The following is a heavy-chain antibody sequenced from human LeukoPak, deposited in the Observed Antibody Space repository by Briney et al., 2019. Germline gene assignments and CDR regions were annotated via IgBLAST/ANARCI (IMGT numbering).Heavy chain of an antibody. D-gene: IGHD3-10*01. CDR1: GYTFTSYY. CDR3: ARVGYYAAGP. V-gene: IGHV1-46*01. CDR2: INPTAGNT. J-gene: IGHJ5*02. Sequence: GASVKVSCKASGYTFTSYYMHWVRQAPGQGLEWMGLINPTAGNTYYAQRFQGRVTMTRNTSTSTVYMELSSLGSEDTAVYYCARVGYYAAGPWGQGTLVTVSS.